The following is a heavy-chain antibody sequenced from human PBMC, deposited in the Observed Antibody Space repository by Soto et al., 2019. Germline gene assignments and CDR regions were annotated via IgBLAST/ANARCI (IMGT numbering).Heavy chain of an antibody. Sequence: LSLTCTVSGDSISSGDYYWSWIRQPPGKGLEWIGFIYHSGNTYYNPSLKSRVIISVDTSKNQFSLNLSSVTAADTAVYYCARDRYCSGISCTYGMDVWGQGTTVTVSS. CDR1: GDSISSGDYY. CDR3: ARDRYCSGISCTYGMDV. J-gene: IGHJ6*02. CDR2: IYHSGNT. V-gene: IGHV4-30-4*01. D-gene: IGHD2-2*01.